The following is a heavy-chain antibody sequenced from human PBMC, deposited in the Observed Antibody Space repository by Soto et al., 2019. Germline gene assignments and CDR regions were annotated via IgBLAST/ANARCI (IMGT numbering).Heavy chain of an antibody. CDR2: IYYSGST. J-gene: IGHJ6*03. CDR1: GGSISSYY. V-gene: IGHV4-59*01. Sequence: SETLSLTCTVSGGSISSYYWSWIRQPPGKGLEWIGYIYYSGSTNYNPSLKSRVTISVDTSKNQFSLKLSSVTAADTAVYYCARASTYYDFLSGYNPYYYYYMDVWGKGTTVTVSS. CDR3: ARASTYYDFLSGYNPYYYYYMDV. D-gene: IGHD3-3*01.